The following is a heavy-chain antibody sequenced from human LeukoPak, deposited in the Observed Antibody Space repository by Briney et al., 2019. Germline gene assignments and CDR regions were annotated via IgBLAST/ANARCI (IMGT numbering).Heavy chain of an antibody. CDR3: ARQSSSNYYYTGMDV. D-gene: IGHD1-26*01. CDR1: GDSVSSNSAA. J-gene: IGHJ6*02. Sequence: SQTLSLTCAISGDSVSSNSAAWNWIRQSPSRGLVWMGRTYYRSKWLNDYAVSVKSRVTISPDTSKNQYSLQLNSVTPDDTAVYYCARQSSSNYYYTGMDVWGQGATVTVSS. CDR2: TYYRSKWLN. V-gene: IGHV6-1*01.